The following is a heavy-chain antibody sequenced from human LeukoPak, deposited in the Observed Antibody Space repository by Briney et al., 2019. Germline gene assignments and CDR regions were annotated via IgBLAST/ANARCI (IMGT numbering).Heavy chain of an antibody. Sequence: GGSLRLSCAASGFTFSSYTMNWVRQTPGKGLEWVSSISSSGRYIYYSDSVKGRFTISRDNAKNSLYLQMNSLRAEDTAVYYCARGLQWLEEPYYYYYMDVWGKGTTVTISS. J-gene: IGHJ6*03. D-gene: IGHD6-19*01. CDR1: GFTFSSYT. CDR2: ISSSGRYI. V-gene: IGHV3-21*01. CDR3: ARGLQWLEEPYYYYYMDV.